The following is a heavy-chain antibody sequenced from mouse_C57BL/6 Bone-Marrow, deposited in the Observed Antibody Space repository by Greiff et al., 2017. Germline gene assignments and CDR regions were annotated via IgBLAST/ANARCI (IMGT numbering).Heavy chain of an antibody. D-gene: IGHD4-1*01. CDR2: INPNNGGT. CDR3: ARSGRTGTSMDY. J-gene: IGHJ4*01. CDR1: GYTFTDYN. Sequence: EVQLQQSGPELVKPGASVKMSCKASGYTFTDYNMHWVKQSHGKSLEWIGYINPNNGGTSYNQKFKGKATLTVNKSSSTAYMALRSLTSEDSAVYYCARSGRTGTSMDYWGQGTSVTVSS. V-gene: IGHV1-22*01.